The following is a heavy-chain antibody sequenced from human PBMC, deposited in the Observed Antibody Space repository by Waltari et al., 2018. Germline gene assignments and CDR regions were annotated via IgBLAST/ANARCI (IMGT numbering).Heavy chain of an antibody. D-gene: IGHD6-13*01. CDR3: ARDRPVYSSSWSPPRAFDI. V-gene: IGHV3-74*01. CDR2: INTDGSST. CDR1: GFTFSSYW. J-gene: IGHJ3*02. Sequence: EVQLVESGGGLVQPGGSLRLSCAASGFTFSSYWMHWVRQAPGKGLVWVSRINTDGSSTSYADAVKCRFTISRDNAKNTLYLQMNSLRAEDTAVYYCARDRPVYSSSWSPPRAFDIWGQGTMVTVSS.